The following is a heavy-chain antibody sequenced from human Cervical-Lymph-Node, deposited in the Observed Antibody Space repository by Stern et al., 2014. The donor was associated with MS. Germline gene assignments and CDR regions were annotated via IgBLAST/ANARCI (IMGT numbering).Heavy chain of an antibody. Sequence: VQLVESGPEVKKPGTSVKVSCKASGFTFTSSAVQWVRQARGQRLEWMGGIVVGSGNTNYAQKFQERVTITRDMSTSTAYMELSSLRSEDTAVYYCAAEPMYYSDSVGAFDIWGQGTMVTVSS. CDR1: GFTFTSSA. CDR3: AAEPMYYSDSVGAFDI. CDR2: IVVGSGNT. D-gene: IGHD3-22*01. J-gene: IGHJ3*02. V-gene: IGHV1-58*01.